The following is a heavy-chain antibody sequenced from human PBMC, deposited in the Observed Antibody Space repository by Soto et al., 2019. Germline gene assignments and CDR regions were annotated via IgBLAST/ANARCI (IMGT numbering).Heavy chain of an antibody. D-gene: IGHD2-21*01. V-gene: IGHV1-69*13. Sequence: SVKGSCKASGGGNLRDYRTTWVRRAPGQGLEWMGGIIPKLGSANYAQNFQGRVTVTADESTNTVYMELRSLRSDDTAVYYCARGGDGYNFAAVLWGQGSPVTVSS. CDR1: GGGNLRDYR. J-gene: IGHJ1*01. CDR2: IIPKLGSA. CDR3: ARGGDGYNFAAVL.